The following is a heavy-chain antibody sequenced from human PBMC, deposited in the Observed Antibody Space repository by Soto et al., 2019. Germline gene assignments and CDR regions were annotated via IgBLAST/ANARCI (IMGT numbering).Heavy chain of an antibody. CDR2: ISYDGSNK. Sequence: GGSLRLSCVAFGFTFSSYGMHWVRQAPGKGLEWVAVISYDGSNKYYADSVKGRFTISRDNSKNTLYLQMNSLRAEDTAVYYCAKDLRGGCSGGSCPYYYYYGMDVWGQGTTVTVSS. CDR3: AKDLRGGCSGGSCPYYYYYGMDV. D-gene: IGHD2-15*01. J-gene: IGHJ6*02. CDR1: GFTFSSYG. V-gene: IGHV3-30*18.